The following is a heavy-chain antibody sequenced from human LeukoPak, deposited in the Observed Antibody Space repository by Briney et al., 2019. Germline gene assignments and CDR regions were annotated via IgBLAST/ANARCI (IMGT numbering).Heavy chain of an antibody. Sequence: SGTLSLTCTVSGGSISSYYWSWGRQRPGKGLEWGGYIFYSGGTRYNPSLKTRVSLSVDTSKNQISLRLSPVTAADTAVYYCARDSGYDSDAFVIWGQGTRVTVSS. CDR2: IFYSGGT. CDR1: GGSISSYY. J-gene: IGHJ3*02. D-gene: IGHD5-12*01. V-gene: IGHV4-59*01. CDR3: ARDSGYDSDAFVI.